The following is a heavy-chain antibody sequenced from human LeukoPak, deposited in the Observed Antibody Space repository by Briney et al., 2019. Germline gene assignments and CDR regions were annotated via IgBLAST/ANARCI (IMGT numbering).Heavy chain of an antibody. D-gene: IGHD3-22*01. J-gene: IGHJ4*02. CDR1: GFTFSSYA. CDR2: IIGSGGST. V-gene: IGHV3-23*01. CDR3: AKSSYYDSSGYYREYYFDY. Sequence: QPGGSLRLSCAASGFTFSSYAMNWVRQAPGKGLEWVSAIIGSGGSTHYADSVKGRFTISRDNSKNTLYLQMSSLRAGDTAVYYCAKSSYYDSSGYYREYYFDYWGQGTLVTVSS.